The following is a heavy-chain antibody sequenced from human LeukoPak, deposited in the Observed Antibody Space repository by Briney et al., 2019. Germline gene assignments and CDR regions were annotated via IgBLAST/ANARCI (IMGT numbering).Heavy chain of an antibody. V-gene: IGHV3-23*01. CDR1: GFTFSSYA. Sequence: GSLRLSCAASGFTFSSYAMSWVRQAPGKGLEWVSAISGSGGSTYYADSVKGRFTISRDNSKNTLYLQMNSLRAEDTAVYYCANPRTPYCSGGSCYSATDYYYYGMDVWGQGTTVTVSS. D-gene: IGHD2-15*01. CDR2: ISGSGGST. CDR3: ANPRTPYCSGGSCYSATDYYYYGMDV. J-gene: IGHJ6*02.